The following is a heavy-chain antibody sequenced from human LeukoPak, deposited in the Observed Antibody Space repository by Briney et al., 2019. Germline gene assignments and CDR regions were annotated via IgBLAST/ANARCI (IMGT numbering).Heavy chain of an antibody. J-gene: IGHJ4*02. D-gene: IGHD3-3*01. CDR1: GGSINNYY. CDR2: IYYTGIT. CDR3: ARASSTPGSGYYPFDY. Sequence: KPSETLSLTCIVSGGSINNYYWSWVRQSPGRGLEWIGYIYYTGITNYNPSLRSRVILSVDTSKNQFSLKLRSVTAADTAVHFCARASSTPGSGYYPFDYWGQGTLVTVSS. V-gene: IGHV4-59*01.